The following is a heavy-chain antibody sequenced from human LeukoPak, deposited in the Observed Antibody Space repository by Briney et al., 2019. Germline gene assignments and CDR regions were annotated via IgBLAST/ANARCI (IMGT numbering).Heavy chain of an antibody. D-gene: IGHD2-2*01. V-gene: IGHV4-59*08. J-gene: IGHJ3*02. CDR1: GGSISSYY. Sequence: SETLSLTCAVSGGSISSYYWSWIRQPPGKGLEWIGYIYYSGSTNYNPSLKSRVTISVDTSKNQFSLKLSSVTAADTAVYHCASRYCSSTSCSSNAFDIWGQGTMVTVSS. CDR2: IYYSGST. CDR3: ASRYCSSTSCSSNAFDI.